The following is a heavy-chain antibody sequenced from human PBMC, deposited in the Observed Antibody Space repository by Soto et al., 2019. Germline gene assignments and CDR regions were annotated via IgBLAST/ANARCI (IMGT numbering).Heavy chain of an antibody. D-gene: IGHD6-25*01. J-gene: IGHJ6*02. CDR2: IWSDASNK. V-gene: IGHV3-33*03. CDR3: APDGFNKPAYYYGMAV. Sequence: QVRLVESGGGVVQPGGSLRLSCAASGFSFSNHGMHWVRQAPGKGLEWVAAIWSDASNKYYADSGKGRFTISRDNSKNTLYLQMNTLRAEDPAVFYCAPDGFNKPAYYYGMAVLGQGTTVTVSS. CDR1: GFSFSNHG.